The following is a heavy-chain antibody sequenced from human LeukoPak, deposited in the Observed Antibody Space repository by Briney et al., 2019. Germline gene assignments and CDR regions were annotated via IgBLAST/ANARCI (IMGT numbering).Heavy chain of an antibody. Sequence: GGSLRLSCAASGFTFSSYYMIWVRQAPGKGLAWVSTIKGDETSTKYADSVRGRFTVSRDNAGNTLYLQLNSLRAEDTAIYYCAMGYRSAYSWDSWGQGTLVTVSS. CDR1: GFTFSSYY. CDR3: AMGYRSAYSWDS. V-gene: IGHV3-74*03. D-gene: IGHD5-18*01. J-gene: IGHJ4*02. CDR2: IKGDETST.